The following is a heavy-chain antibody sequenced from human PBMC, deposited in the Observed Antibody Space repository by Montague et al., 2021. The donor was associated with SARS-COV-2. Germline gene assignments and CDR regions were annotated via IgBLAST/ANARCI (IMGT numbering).Heavy chain of an antibody. CDR2: VYSSGTT. CDR1: SASINSYY. D-gene: IGHD4/OR15-4a*01. CDR3: ATLTQANGDF. V-gene: IGHV4-4*08. J-gene: IGHJ4*02. Sequence: SETLSLTCTVSSASINSYYWGWIRQPPGQRLEWLGYVYSSGTTNYNPSLNSRIAISVDTSKNQFSLRLDSVTAADTAIYYCATLTQANGDFWGQGALVTVS.